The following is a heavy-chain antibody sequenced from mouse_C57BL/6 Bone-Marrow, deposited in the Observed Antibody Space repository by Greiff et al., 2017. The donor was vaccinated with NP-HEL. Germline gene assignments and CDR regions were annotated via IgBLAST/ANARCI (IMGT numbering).Heavy chain of an antibody. J-gene: IGHJ1*03. CDR2: IDPENGDT. CDR1: GFNIKDDY. Sequence: VQLQQSGAELVRPGASVKLSCTASGFNIKDDYMHWVKQRPEQGLEWIGWIDPENGDTEYASKFQGKATITADTSSNTAYLQLSSLTSEDTAVYYCTRYGNYEDVDVWGTGTTVTVSS. CDR3: TRYGNYEDVDV. V-gene: IGHV14-4*01. D-gene: IGHD2-1*01.